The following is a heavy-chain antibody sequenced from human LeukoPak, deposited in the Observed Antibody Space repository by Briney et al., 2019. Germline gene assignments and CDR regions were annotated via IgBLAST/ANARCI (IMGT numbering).Heavy chain of an antibody. J-gene: IGHJ3*02. CDR3: ASDGIPNSYCGGDCYPSDAFDI. CDR2: ISSSSSYI. CDR1: GFTFSSYS. D-gene: IGHD2-21*01. V-gene: IGHV3-21*01. Sequence: GGSLRLSCAASGFTFSSYSMNWVRQAPGKGLEWVSSISSSSSYIYYADSVKGRFTISRDNAKNSLYLQMNSLRAEDTAVYYCASDGIPNSYCGGDCYPSDAFDIWGQGTMVTVSS.